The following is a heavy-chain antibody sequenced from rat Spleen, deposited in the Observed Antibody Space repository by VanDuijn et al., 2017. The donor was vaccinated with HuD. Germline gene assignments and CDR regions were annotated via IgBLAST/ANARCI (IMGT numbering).Heavy chain of an antibody. CDR3: TRGYVMDA. Sequence: EVQLVESGGGFVQPGRSMKLSCVVSGFTFSNYYMAWVRQAPTKGLEWVASISTGGGNTYYRDSVKGRFTISRDNAKNTQYLQMDSLRSEDTATYYCTRGYVMDAWGQGASVTVSS. J-gene: IGHJ4*01. V-gene: IGHV5-25*01. CDR2: ISTGGGNT. CDR1: GFTFSNYY.